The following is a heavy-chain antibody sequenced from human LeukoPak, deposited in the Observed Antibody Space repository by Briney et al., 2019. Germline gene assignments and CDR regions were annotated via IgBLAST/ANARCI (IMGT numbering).Heavy chain of an antibody. CDR3: ARVGGDCSGGSCYLFWFDP. Sequence: ASVKVSCKASGYTLTSYYMHWVRQAPGQGLEWMGIINPSGGSTGYAQKFQGRVTMTRDTSTSTVYMELSSLRSEDTAVYYCARVGGDCSGGSCYLFWFDPWGQGTLVTVSS. CDR1: GYTLTSYY. J-gene: IGHJ5*02. V-gene: IGHV1-46*01. CDR2: INPSGGST. D-gene: IGHD2-15*01.